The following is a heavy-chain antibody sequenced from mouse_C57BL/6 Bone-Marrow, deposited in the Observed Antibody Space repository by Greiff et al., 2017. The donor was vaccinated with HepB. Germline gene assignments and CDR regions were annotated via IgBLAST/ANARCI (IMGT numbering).Heavy chain of an antibody. J-gene: IGHJ1*03. Sequence: VQLQQSGPVLVKPGASVKMPCKASGYTFTDYYMNWVKQSHGKSLEWIGVINPYNGGTSYNQKFKGKATLTVDKSSSTAYMELNSLTSEDSAVYYCADYYGSWYFDVWGTGTTVTVSS. CDR1: GYTFTDYY. D-gene: IGHD1-1*01. CDR3: ADYYGSWYFDV. V-gene: IGHV1-19*01. CDR2: INPYNGGT.